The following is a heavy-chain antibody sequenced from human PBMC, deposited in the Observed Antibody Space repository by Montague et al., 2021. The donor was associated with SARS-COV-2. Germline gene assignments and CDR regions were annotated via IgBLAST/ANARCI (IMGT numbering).Heavy chain of an antibody. CDR3: ARGRRRYNWRDETSYYYGMDV. CDR2: INHSGST. CDR1: GGSLSGYY. V-gene: IGHV4-34*01. Sequence: SETLSLTCAVYGGSLSGYYWCWIRQPPAKGLELNWEINHSGSTNSNPSLTSRVTISLCTSKTQFSLNLSPVTAAATAVYYCARGRRRYNWRDETSYYYGMDVWGQGTTVTVSS. D-gene: IGHD1-20*01. J-gene: IGHJ6*02.